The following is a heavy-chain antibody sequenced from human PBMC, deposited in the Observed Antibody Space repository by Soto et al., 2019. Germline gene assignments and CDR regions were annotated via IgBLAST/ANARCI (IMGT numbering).Heavy chain of an antibody. CDR3: AREPRITIFGVVPAAWFDP. D-gene: IGHD3-3*01. CDR2: IYYGGST. CDR1: GGSVSSGSYY. J-gene: IGHJ5*02. Sequence: KPSETLSLTCTVSGGSVSSGSYYWSWIRQPPGKGLEWIGYIYYGGSTNYNPSLKSRVTISVDTSKNQFSLKLSSVTAADTAVYYCAREPRITIFGVVPAAWFDPWGQGTLVTVSS. V-gene: IGHV4-61*01.